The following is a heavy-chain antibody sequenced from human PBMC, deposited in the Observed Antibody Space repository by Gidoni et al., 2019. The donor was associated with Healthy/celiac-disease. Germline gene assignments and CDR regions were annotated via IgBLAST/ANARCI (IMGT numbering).Heavy chain of an antibody. Sequence: QVQLQQWGAGLLKPSETLSLTCAVYGGSFSGYYWSWIRQPPGKGLEWIGEINHSGSTNYNPSLKSRVTISVDTSKNQFSLKLSSVTAADTAVYYCAREAKVYYYDSSPAAPFDYWGQGTLVTVSS. D-gene: IGHD3-22*01. CDR2: INHSGST. J-gene: IGHJ4*02. CDR3: AREAKVYYYDSSPAAPFDY. CDR1: GGSFSGYY. V-gene: IGHV4-34*01.